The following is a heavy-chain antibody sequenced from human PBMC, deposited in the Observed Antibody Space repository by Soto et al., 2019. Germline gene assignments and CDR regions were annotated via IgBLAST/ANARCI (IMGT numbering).Heavy chain of an antibody. CDR3: ARYDYGSGNDYNIDY. J-gene: IGHJ4*02. V-gene: IGHV4-4*02. CDR2: IHHSGST. CDR1: AASITSMNW. Sequence: SETLSLTCTVSAASITSMNWWSWVRQPPGKGLEWIGEIHHSGSTNYNPSLKSRVTISVEKSWNQFSLKLSSVTAADTAVYYCARYDYGSGNDYNIDYWGQGILVTVSS. D-gene: IGHD3-10*01.